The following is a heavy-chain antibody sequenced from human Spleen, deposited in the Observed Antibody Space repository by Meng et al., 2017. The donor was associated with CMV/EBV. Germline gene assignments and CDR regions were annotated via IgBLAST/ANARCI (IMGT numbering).Heavy chain of an antibody. D-gene: IGHD6-13*01. CDR2: ISAYNGNT. CDR1: GYTLNSNG. CDR3: ARKGYGSDY. Sequence: KVSCKASGYTLNSNGISWVRQAPGQGLGWMGWISAYNGNTNYARKFQGRVTVTTDTSTNTAYMELRSLRSDDTAVYYCARKGYGSDYWGQGTLVTVSS. V-gene: IGHV1-18*01. J-gene: IGHJ4*02.